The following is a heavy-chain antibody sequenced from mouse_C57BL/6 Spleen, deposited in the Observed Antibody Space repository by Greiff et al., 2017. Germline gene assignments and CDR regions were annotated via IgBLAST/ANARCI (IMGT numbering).Heavy chain of an antibody. CDR1: GYTFTSYW. Sequence: QVQLQQPGAELVRPGSSVKLSCKASGYTFTSYWMDWVKQRPGQGLEWIGNIYPSDSDTHYNQQFKDKATLTVDKSSSTAYMQRSSLTSEDSAGYNWARGGGMVTGDDWGQGTTLTVAS. CDR3: ARGGGMVTGDD. J-gene: IGHJ2*01. D-gene: IGHD2-1*01. V-gene: IGHV1-61*01. CDR2: IYPSDSDT.